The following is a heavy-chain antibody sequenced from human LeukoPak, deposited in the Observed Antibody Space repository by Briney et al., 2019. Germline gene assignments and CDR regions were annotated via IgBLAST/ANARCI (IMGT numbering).Heavy chain of an antibody. CDR1: GFTFSSYG. V-gene: IGHV3-30*18. J-gene: IGHJ4*02. CDR3: AKGQPSADY. D-gene: IGHD2-2*01. CDR2: ISYDGSNK. Sequence: GGSLRLSCAASGFTFSSYGMHWVRQAPGKGLEWVAVISYDGSNKYYADSVKGRFTISRDNSKNTLYLQMNSLRAEDTAAYYCAKGQPSADYWGQGTLVTVSS.